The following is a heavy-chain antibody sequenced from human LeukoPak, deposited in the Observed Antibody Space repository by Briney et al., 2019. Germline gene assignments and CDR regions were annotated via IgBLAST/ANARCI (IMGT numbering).Heavy chain of an antibody. J-gene: IGHJ4*02. CDR3: ARGPYYYDSSGYYRY. Sequence: SETLSPTCAVYGGSFSGYYWSWIRQPPGKGLEWIGEINHSGSTNYNPSLKSRVTISVYTSKNQFSLKLSSVTAADTAVYYCARGPYYYDSSGYYRYWGQGTLVTVSS. V-gene: IGHV4-34*01. CDR1: GGSFSGYY. CDR2: INHSGST. D-gene: IGHD3-22*01.